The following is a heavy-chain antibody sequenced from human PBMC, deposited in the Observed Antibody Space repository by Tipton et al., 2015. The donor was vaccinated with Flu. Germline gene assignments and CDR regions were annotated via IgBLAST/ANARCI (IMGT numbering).Heavy chain of an antibody. CDR2: IHYSGSP. CDR3: ARRDYSNYVSDPKNWFDP. CDR1: GFPFSSYG. D-gene: IGHD4-11*01. Sequence: LRLSCTASGFPFSSYGMRWVRQAPGKGLEWIGNIHYSGSPHYNPSLKSRVTISVDTSKNQFSLRVSSVTAADTAVYYCARRDYSNYVSDPKNWFDPWGQGILVTVSS. V-gene: IGHV4-59*08. J-gene: IGHJ5*01.